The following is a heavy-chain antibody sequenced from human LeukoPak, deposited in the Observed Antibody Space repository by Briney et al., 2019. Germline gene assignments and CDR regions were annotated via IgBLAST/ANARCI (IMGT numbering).Heavy chain of an antibody. CDR3: ARFHTSGYYRHFDF. D-gene: IGHD3-22*01. CDR1: GGSISTGGYY. J-gene: IGHJ4*02. CDR2: IYYSGST. V-gene: IGHV4-31*03. Sequence: SETLSLTCTVSGGSISTGGYYWSWIRQHTGKGLEWIAYIYYSGSTYYNPSLKSRVTISVDTSKNQFSLKLSSVTAADTAVYYCARFHTSGYYRHFDFWGQGTLVTVSS.